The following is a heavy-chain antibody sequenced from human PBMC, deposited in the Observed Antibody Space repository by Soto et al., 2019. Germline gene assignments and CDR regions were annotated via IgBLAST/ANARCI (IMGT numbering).Heavy chain of an antibody. Sequence: ASVKVSCKASGYTFTSYGISWVRQAPGQGLEWMGWISAYNGNTNYAQKLQGRVTMTTDTSTSTAYMELRSLRSDDTAVYYCARDLGYCGGDCYPRYLDYWGQGNLVTVSS. CDR1: GYTFTSYG. CDR3: ARDLGYCGGDCYPRYLDY. CDR2: ISAYNGNT. J-gene: IGHJ4*02. D-gene: IGHD2-21*02. V-gene: IGHV1-18*04.